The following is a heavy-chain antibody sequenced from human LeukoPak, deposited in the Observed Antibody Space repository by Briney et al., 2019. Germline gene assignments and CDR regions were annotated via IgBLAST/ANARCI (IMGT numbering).Heavy chain of an antibody. CDR3: ARGVAVAGPPL. Sequence: PGGSLRLSCAASGFTFSDYYMSWIRQAPGKGLEWLSYISNTGSTLYYAGSVKGRFTISWDNAKSSLSLQVNSLRAEDTAVYYCARGVAVAGPPLWGQGTLVTVSS. CDR2: ISNTGSTL. D-gene: IGHD6-19*01. J-gene: IGHJ4*02. V-gene: IGHV3-11*01. CDR1: GFTFSDYY.